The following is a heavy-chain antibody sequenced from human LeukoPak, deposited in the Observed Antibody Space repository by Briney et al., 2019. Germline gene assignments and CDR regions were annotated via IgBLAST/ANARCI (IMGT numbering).Heavy chain of an antibody. J-gene: IGHJ6*02. CDR2: INAGNGNT. CDR1: GYTFTSYA. V-gene: IGHV1-3*01. D-gene: IGHD2-15*01. Sequence: GASVKVSCKASGYTFTSYAMHWVRQAPGQRLEWMGWINAGNGNTKYSQKFQGRVTITRDTSASTAYMELSSLRSEDTAVYYCARESCSGGSCYSYYYGMDVWGQGITVTVSS. CDR3: ARESCSGGSCYSYYYGMDV.